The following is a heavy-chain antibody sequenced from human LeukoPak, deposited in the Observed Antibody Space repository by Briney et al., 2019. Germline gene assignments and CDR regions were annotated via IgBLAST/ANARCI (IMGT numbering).Heavy chain of an antibody. D-gene: IGHD3-3*01. CDR2: INHSGST. J-gene: IGHJ4*02. V-gene: IGHV4-34*01. Sequence: TPSETLSLTCAVYGGSFSGYYWSWIRQPPGKGLEWIGEINHSGSTNYNPSLKSRVTISVDTSKNQFSLKLSSVTAADTAVYYCARSPTAYYDFWSGPDYWGQGTLVTVSS. CDR1: GGSFSGYY. CDR3: ARSPTAYYDFWSGPDY.